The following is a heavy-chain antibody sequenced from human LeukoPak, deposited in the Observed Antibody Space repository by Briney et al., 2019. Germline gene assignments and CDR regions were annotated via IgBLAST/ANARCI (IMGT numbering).Heavy chain of an antibody. D-gene: IGHD4-17*01. CDR2: ISSSSSYI. CDR1: GFTFSSYS. J-gene: IGHJ4*02. CDR3: ARDRRIYGDYDNADFGY. Sequence: GGSLRLSCAASGFTFSSYSMNWVRQAPGKGLEWVSSISSSSSYIYYADSVKGRFTISRDNAKNSLYLQMNSLRAEDTAVYYCARDRRIYGDYDNADFGYWGQGTLVTVSS. V-gene: IGHV3-21*01.